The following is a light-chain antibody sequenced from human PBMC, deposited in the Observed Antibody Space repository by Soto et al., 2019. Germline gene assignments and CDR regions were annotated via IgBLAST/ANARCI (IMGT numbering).Light chain of an antibody. J-gene: IGKJ2*01. V-gene: IGKV1-39*01. CDR3: QQSYSTPYT. CDR1: QSISSY. CDR2: AAS. Sequence: DIQMTQSPSSLSASVGDRVTITCRASQSISSYLNWYQQKPGKAPKLLIYAASSLQSGVPSRFSGSGPGTDFTLTISSLQPEDFATYYCQQSYSTPYTVGQGTKVDSK.